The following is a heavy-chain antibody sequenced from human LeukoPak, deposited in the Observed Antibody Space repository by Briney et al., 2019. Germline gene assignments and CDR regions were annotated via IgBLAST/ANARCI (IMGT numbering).Heavy chain of an antibody. CDR1: GFTFSSYS. Sequence: GGSLRLSCAASGFTFSSYSMNWVRQAPGKGLEWVSSISSSSSYIYYADSVKGRFTISRDNAKNSVYLQMNSLRAEDTAVYYCARVGDISGYYYYYYYGMDVWGQGTTVTVSS. CDR3: ARVGDISGYYYYYYYGMDV. V-gene: IGHV3-21*01. J-gene: IGHJ6*02. D-gene: IGHD3-22*01. CDR2: ISSSSSYI.